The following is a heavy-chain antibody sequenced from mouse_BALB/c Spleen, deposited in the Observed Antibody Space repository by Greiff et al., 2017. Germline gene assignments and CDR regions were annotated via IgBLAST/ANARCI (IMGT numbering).Heavy chain of an antibody. CDR2: ISSGGST. D-gene: IGHD2-1*01. J-gene: IGHJ4*01. CDR3: ARDHYGNDAVDY. CDR1: GFTFSSYA. Sequence: EVKLMESGGGLVKPGGSLKLSCAASGFTFSSYAMSWVRQTPEKRLEWVASISSGGSTYYSDSVKGRFTISRDNARNNLYMRMSSLKSEDTAMYYRARDHYGNDAVDYWGQGTSVTVSS. V-gene: IGHV5-6-5*01.